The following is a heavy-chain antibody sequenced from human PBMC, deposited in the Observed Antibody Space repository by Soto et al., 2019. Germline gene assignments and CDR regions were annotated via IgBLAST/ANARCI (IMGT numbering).Heavy chain of an antibody. CDR1: GYSFTSYW. D-gene: IGHD3-10*01. CDR2: IDPSDSYT. Sequence: GESLKISCKGSGYSFTSYWISWVRQMPGKGLEWMGRIDPSDSYTNYSPSFQGHVTISADKSLSTAYLQWSSLKASDTAMYYCARHPWELWCGELLYYYYGMDVWGQGTTVTVSS. CDR3: ARHPWELWCGELLYYYYGMDV. V-gene: IGHV5-10-1*01. J-gene: IGHJ6*02.